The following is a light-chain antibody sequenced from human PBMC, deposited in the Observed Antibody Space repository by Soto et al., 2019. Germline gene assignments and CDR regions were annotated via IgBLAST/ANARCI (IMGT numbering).Light chain of an antibody. Sequence: DIQMTQSPSTLSGSVGDRATITCRASQTISSWLAWYQQKPGKAPKLLIYKASTLNSGVPSRFSGSGSGTEFTLTISSLQPDDFATYCCQHYNSYSEAFGQGTKVDIK. V-gene: IGKV1-5*03. CDR1: QTISSW. CDR2: KAS. CDR3: QHYNSYSEA. J-gene: IGKJ1*01.